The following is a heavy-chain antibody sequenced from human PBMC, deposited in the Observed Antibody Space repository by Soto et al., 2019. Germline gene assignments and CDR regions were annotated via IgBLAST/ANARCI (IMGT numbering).Heavy chain of an antibody. V-gene: IGHV6-1*01. CDR1: GDSVSINSAA. J-gene: IGHJ5*02. Sequence: SHTLALTCAISGDSVSINSAAWNWISQSPSRGLEWLGSTYYRSNWYNYYAVSVKSQITINPDTSKNQFSLQLNSVTPEDTAVYYCARGAACLSTSCYTYGLNWFDPGGQGTLVTVSS. D-gene: IGHD2-2*02. CDR2: TYYRSNWYN. CDR3: ARGAACLSTSCYTYGLNWFDP.